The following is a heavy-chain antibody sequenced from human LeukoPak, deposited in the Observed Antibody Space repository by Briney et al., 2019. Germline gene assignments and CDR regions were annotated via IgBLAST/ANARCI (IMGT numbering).Heavy chain of an antibody. CDR2: ISGSGGST. J-gene: IGHJ5*02. CDR3: AIGPHTASSYNWFDP. CDR1: GFTFSIYA. V-gene: IGHV3-23*01. Sequence: QPGGSLRLSCAASGFTFSIYAMSWVRQAPGKGLEWGSVISGSGGSTYYADSVKGRFTISRDNAQNTLYLQMNSLRAEDTAVYYCAIGPHTASSYNWFDPWGRGTLVTVSS. D-gene: IGHD5-18*01.